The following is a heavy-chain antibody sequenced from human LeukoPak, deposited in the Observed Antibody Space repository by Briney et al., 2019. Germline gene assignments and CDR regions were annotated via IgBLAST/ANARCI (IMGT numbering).Heavy chain of an antibody. J-gene: IGHJ4*02. Sequence: SETLSLTCTVSGGSVSDYYWSWIRQSPGKGLEWIGYIYYTETSYNPSLKSRVTISADTSKNQFSLKLYSVTAADTAVYYCARKSFHTSSYDYWGQGTLVTVSS. CDR3: ARKSFHTSSYDY. D-gene: IGHD2-2*01. CDR2: IYYTET. V-gene: IGHV4-59*02. CDR1: GGSVSDYY.